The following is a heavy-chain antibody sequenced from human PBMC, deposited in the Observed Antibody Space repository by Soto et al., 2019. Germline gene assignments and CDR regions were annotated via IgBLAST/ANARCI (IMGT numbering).Heavy chain of an antibody. Sequence: EVQLLESGGGLVQPGGSLRLSCATSGFTFSDHAMHCVRQAPGEGLEWVSGVRGDFVTTPYADSVKGRFTISRDNSKNTLYLQMNSLRAEDTAIYYCVKEGKMGVEGLDFWGQGTLVTVSS. CDR2: VRGDFVTT. CDR3: VKEGKMGVEGLDF. J-gene: IGHJ4*02. V-gene: IGHV3-23*01. CDR1: GFTFSDHA. D-gene: IGHD2-8*01.